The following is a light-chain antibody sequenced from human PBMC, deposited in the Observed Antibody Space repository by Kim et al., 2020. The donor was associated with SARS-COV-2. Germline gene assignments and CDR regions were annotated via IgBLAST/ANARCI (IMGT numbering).Light chain of an antibody. Sequence: DIQMTQSPSTRSASVGDRVTITCRASQSISSWLAWYQQKPGKAPKLLIYKASSLESGVPSRFSGSGSGTEFTLTISSLQPDDFATDYCQQYNSYSTFGQGTKLEI. CDR1: QSISSW. CDR2: KAS. V-gene: IGKV1-5*03. CDR3: QQYNSYST. J-gene: IGKJ2*01.